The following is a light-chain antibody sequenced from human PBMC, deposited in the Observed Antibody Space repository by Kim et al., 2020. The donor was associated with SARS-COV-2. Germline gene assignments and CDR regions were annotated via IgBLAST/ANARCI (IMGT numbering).Light chain of an antibody. CDR3: QQYNAYSSWT. CDR1: QSVNTW. V-gene: IGKV1-5*01. J-gene: IGKJ1*01. Sequence: SVGDRVTITCRASQSVNTWLAWYQQKPGRAPKLLIYDASTLESGVPPRFSGSGSGTEFTLTISSLQPDDFATYYCQQYNAYSSWTFGQGTKVDIK. CDR2: DAS.